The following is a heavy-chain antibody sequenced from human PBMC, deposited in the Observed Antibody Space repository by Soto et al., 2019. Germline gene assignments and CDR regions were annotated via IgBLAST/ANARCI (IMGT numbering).Heavy chain of an antibody. D-gene: IGHD1-1*01. J-gene: IGHJ5*02. V-gene: IGHV4-4*07. Sequence: SETLSLTCTVSGASISGFYWSWIRKSAGKGLEWVGRIYATGTTDYNPSLKSRVMMSVDTSKKQFSLKLRSVTAADTAVYYCVRDGTKTLRDWFDPWGQGISVTVSS. CDR1: GASISGFY. CDR2: IYATGTT. CDR3: VRDGTKTLRDWFDP.